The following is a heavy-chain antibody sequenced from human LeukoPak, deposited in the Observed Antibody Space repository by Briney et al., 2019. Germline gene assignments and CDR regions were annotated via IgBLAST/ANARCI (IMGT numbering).Heavy chain of an antibody. D-gene: IGHD2-2*01. Sequence: SETLSVTCTDSGGSLSSYYWSWLRQPAGKGLEWIGRIYTSGSTNYNPSLKSRVTMSVDTSKNQFFLKLSSVTAADTAVYYCARESLNCSSTSCYVSGSDRWGQGTLVTVSS. J-gene: IGHJ4*02. V-gene: IGHV4-4*07. CDR1: GGSLSSYY. CDR3: ARESLNCSSTSCYVSGSDR. CDR2: IYTSGST.